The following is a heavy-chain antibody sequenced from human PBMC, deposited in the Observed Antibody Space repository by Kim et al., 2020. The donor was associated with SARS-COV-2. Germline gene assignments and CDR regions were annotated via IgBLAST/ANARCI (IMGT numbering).Heavy chain of an antibody. CDR3: ARVRLWSTMDPDY. V-gene: IGHV3-23*03. CDR2: ISSGGSSK. D-gene: IGHD3-10*01. CDR1: GFTFSSYA. Sequence: GGSLRLSCAASGFTFSSYAMSWVRQAPGKGLEWVSVISSGGSSKYYADSVKGRFTISRDNSKTTLYLQMNSLTAEDTAVYYCARVRLWSTMDPDYYCHGT. J-gene: IGHJ4*01.